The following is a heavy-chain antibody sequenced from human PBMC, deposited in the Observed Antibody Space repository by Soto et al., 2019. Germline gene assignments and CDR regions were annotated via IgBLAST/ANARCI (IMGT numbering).Heavy chain of an antibody. J-gene: IGHJ3*01. V-gene: IGHV1-69*02. Sequence: QVQLVQSGAEVKKPGSSVKVSCKDSGGTFNTYSMFWVRQAPGQGLEWMGRIIPMLGVRNYAQRFQDRVTITADKSTAALPMGLGSLGPVDTALCYCTIRSWSGEVFERWGHRTMVPVS. CDR3: TIRSWSGEVFER. CDR2: IIPMLGVR. CDR1: GGTFNTYS. D-gene: IGHD2-21*01.